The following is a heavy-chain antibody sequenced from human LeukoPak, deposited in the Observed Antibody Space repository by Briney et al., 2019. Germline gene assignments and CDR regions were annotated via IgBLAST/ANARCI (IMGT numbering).Heavy chain of an antibody. CDR3: ATSCTGGVCPTSFRWFDP. V-gene: IGHV1-24*01. CDR1: GYTLTELS. CDR2: FDPEDGET. Sequence: ASVKVSCKVSGYTLTELSMHWVRQAPGKGLEWMGGFDPEDGETIYAQKFQGRVTMTEDTPTDTAYMELSSLRSEDTAVYYCATSCTGGVCPTSFRWFDPWGQGTLVTVSS. J-gene: IGHJ5*02. D-gene: IGHD2-8*02.